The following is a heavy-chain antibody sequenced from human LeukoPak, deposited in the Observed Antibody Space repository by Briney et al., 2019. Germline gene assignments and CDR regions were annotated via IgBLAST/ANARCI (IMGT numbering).Heavy chain of an antibody. D-gene: IGHD1-26*01. V-gene: IGHV3-53*01. Sequence: GGSLRLSCAASGFTVSSNYMCWVRQAPGKGLEWVSVIYSGGSTYYADSVKGRFTISRDNSKNTLYLQMNSLRAEDTAVYYCARSGAFNYGMDVWGQGTTVTVSS. J-gene: IGHJ6*02. CDR3: ARSGAFNYGMDV. CDR2: IYSGGST. CDR1: GFTVSSNY.